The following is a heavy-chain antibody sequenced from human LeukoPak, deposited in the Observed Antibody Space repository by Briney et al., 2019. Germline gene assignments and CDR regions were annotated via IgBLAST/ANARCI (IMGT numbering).Heavy chain of an antibody. CDR1: GYTFTTYG. Sequence: GASVKVSCKASGYTFTTYGISWVRQAPGQGLEWMGWISAYNGNTNYAQKLQGRVTMTTDTSTSTAYMELRSLRSDDTAVYYCARVKIAAAGTRSNYYYYMDVWGKGTTVTVSS. D-gene: IGHD6-13*01. V-gene: IGHV1-18*01. CDR3: ARVKIAAAGTRSNYYYYMDV. J-gene: IGHJ6*03. CDR2: ISAYNGNT.